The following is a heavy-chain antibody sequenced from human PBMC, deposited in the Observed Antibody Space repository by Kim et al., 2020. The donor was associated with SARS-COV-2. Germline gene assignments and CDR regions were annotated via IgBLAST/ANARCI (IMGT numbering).Heavy chain of an antibody. J-gene: IGHJ3*02. CDR3: GRERWGSALDI. V-gene: IGHV3-48*02. Sequence: YYTETVKGRFTISRDKAKNSLYLRMNSLTDKDTAVCFCGRERWGSALDIWGHGSLVTVSS. D-gene: IGHD3-16*01.